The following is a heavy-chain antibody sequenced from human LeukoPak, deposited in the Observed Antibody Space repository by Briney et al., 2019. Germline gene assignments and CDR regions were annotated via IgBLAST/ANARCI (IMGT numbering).Heavy chain of an antibody. Sequence: SETLSLTCTVSGGSIRSYYWNWIRRPPGKGLEWIGYIYYTGSTSYNPSLKSRVTISLDTSKSQFSLRLTSVTAADTAVYYCASHGSSGHDPLTWGQGTLVTVSS. V-gene: IGHV4-59*08. CDR1: GGSIRSYY. D-gene: IGHD5-12*01. CDR2: IYYTGST. CDR3: ASHGSSGHDPLT. J-gene: IGHJ4*01.